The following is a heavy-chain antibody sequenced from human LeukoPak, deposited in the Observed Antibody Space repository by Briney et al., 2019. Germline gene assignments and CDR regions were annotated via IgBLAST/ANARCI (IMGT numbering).Heavy chain of an antibody. CDR1: GGSISSGLW. D-gene: IGHD6-13*01. CDR2: VFHTGST. J-gene: IGHJ4*02. CDR3: AGYGLSAPGTLFLDY. Sequence: SSGTLSLTCVVSGGSISSGLWWRWVRQSPGKGLEWIGEVFHTGSTNYNPALKSRVTISVDTSKNQFSLRLSSVTAADTAVYYCAGYGLSAPGTLFLDYWGQGTLVTVSS. V-gene: IGHV4-4*02.